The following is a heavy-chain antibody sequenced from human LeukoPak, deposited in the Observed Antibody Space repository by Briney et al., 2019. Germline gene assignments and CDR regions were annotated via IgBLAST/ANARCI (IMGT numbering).Heavy chain of an antibody. Sequence: PGGSLRLSCAASGFTFDDYAMHWVRQAPGKGLEWVSGISWNSGSIGYADSVKGRFTISRDNAKNSLYLQMNSLRAEDTALYYCAKVVLSGVLSGSYFDYWGQGTLVTVSS. CDR2: ISWNSGSI. J-gene: IGHJ4*02. V-gene: IGHV3-9*01. CDR3: AKVVLSGVLSGSYFDY. CDR1: GFTFDDYA. D-gene: IGHD1-26*01.